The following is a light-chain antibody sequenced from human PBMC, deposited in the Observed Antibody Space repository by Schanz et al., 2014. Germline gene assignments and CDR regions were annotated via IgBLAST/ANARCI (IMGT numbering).Light chain of an antibody. CDR3: QQSYSTPERT. CDR1: QTISTY. CDR2: SAS. Sequence: DIQMTQSPSSLSASVGDRVTITCRASQTISTYLNWYQQKPGKAPKLLIYSASNLQGGVPSRFSGSGSGTDFTLTISSLQPEDFATYYCQQSYSTPERTFGQGTKVEIK. J-gene: IGKJ1*01. V-gene: IGKV1-39*01.